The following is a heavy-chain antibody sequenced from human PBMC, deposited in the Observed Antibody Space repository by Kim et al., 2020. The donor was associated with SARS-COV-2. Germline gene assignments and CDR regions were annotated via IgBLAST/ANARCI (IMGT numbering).Heavy chain of an antibody. D-gene: IGHD3-3*01. J-gene: IGHJ4*02. Sequence: SETLSLTCTVSGGSISSGGYYWSWIRQHPGKGLEWIGYIYYSGSTYYNPSLKSRVTISVDTSKNQFSLKLSSVTAADTAVYYCARAPVIRITIFGVVIDYFDDWGQRTLVTVSS. V-gene: IGHV4-31*03. CDR1: GGSISSGGYY. CDR2: IYYSGST. CDR3: ARAPVIRITIFGVVIDYFDD.